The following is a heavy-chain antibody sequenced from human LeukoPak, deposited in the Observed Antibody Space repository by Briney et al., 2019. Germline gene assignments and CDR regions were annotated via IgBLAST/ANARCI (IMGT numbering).Heavy chain of an antibody. CDR1: GGSISSYY. V-gene: IGHV4-4*07. Sequence: PSETLSLTCTVSGGSISSYYWSWIRQPAGKGLEWIGRIYTSGSTNYNPSLNSRVTMSVDTSKNLFSLNLTSVTAADTAVFYCARENGDYYRAFDIWGQGTMVTVSS. D-gene: IGHD4-17*01. CDR2: IYTSGST. J-gene: IGHJ3*02. CDR3: ARENGDYYRAFDI.